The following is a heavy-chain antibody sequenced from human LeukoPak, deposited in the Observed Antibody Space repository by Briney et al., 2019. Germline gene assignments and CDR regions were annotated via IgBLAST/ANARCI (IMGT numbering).Heavy chain of an antibody. J-gene: IGHJ4*02. D-gene: IGHD5/OR15-5a*01. V-gene: IGHV3-48*03. CDR3: ASYRVYGDPFDY. Sequence: QSGGSLRLSCAASGFTFSSYEMNWVRQAPGKGLEWVSYISSSGSTIYHADSVKGRFTISRDNAKNSLYLQMNSLRAEDTAVYYCASYRVYGDPFDYWGQGTLVTVSS. CDR1: GFTFSSYE. CDR2: ISSSGSTI.